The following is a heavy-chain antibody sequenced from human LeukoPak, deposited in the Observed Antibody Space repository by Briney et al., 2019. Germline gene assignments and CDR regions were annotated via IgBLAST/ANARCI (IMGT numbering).Heavy chain of an antibody. CDR3: AKDEGGGFLTPYYMDV. CDR1: GFTFSSYG. Sequence: GRSLRLSCAASGFTFSSYGMHWVRQAPGKGLEWVAVIWYDGSNKYYADSVKGRFTISRDNSKNTLYLQMNSLRAEDTAVYYCAKDEGGGFLTPYYMDVWGKGTTVTVSS. D-gene: IGHD3-3*01. J-gene: IGHJ6*03. V-gene: IGHV3-33*06. CDR2: IWYDGSNK.